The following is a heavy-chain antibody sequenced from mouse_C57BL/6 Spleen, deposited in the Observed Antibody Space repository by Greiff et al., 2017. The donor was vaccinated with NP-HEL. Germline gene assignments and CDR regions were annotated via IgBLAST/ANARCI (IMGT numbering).Heavy chain of an antibody. Sequence: QVQLQQPGAELVRPGSSVKLSCKASGYTFTSYWMHWVKQRPIQGLEWIGNIDPSDSETHYNQKFKDKATLTVDKSSSTAYMQLSSLTSEDSAVYYCARSPDGYYERGGFAYWGQGTLVTVSA. V-gene: IGHV1-52*01. CDR1: GYTFTSYW. CDR2: IDPSDSET. D-gene: IGHD2-3*01. J-gene: IGHJ3*01. CDR3: ARSPDGYYERGGFAY.